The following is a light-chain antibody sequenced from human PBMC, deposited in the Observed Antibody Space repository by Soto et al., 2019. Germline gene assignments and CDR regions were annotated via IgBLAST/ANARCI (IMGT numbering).Light chain of an antibody. CDR2: EVT. V-gene: IGLV2-14*01. CDR1: SSDVGAYNF. CDR3: SSYTTNTPYV. Sequence: QSVLTQPASVSGSPGQSITISCTGTSSDVGAYNFVSWYQHHPGRAPKLIIYEVTIRPSGVSNRFSGSKSGNTASLTISGLPAEDEADYYCSSYTTNTPYVFGSGTKVTVL. J-gene: IGLJ1*01.